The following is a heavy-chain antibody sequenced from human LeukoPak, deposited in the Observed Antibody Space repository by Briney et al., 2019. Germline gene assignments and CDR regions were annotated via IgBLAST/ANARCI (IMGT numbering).Heavy chain of an antibody. D-gene: IGHD6-13*01. CDR1: GGPISSSSYY. V-gene: IGHV4-39*01. J-gene: IGHJ6*03. Sequence: PSETLSLTCTVSGGPISSSSYYWGWIRQPPGKGLEWMGSIYYSGSTYYNPSLKSRVTISVDTSKNQFSLKLSSVTAADTAVYYCASFSSWYGDYYYYYMDVWGKGTTVTVSS. CDR3: ASFSSWYGDYYYYYMDV. CDR2: IYYSGST.